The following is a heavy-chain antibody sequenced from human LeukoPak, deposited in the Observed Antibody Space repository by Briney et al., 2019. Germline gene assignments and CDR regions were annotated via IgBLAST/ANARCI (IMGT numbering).Heavy chain of an antibody. CDR2: ISYDGSNK. Sequence: GGSLRLSCAASGFIFSTYGMHWVRQAPGKGLEWVAVISYDGSNKYYADSVKGRFTISRDNSKNTLYLQMNSLRAEDTAVYYCARATTTVTTDYFQHWGQGTLVTVSS. CDR3: ARATTTVTTDYFQH. J-gene: IGHJ1*01. V-gene: IGHV3-30*03. D-gene: IGHD4-17*01. CDR1: GFIFSTYG.